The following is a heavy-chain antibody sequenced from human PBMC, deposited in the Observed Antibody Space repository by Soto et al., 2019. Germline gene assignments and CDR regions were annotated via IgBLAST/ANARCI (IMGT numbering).Heavy chain of an antibody. CDR1: GFTFSRYA. CDR3: ARRSSGWYFDY. V-gene: IGHV3-23*01. Sequence: GALRLSCAASGFTFSRYAMSWVRQAPGKGLEWVSAISGSGGSTYYADSVKGRFTISRDNSKNTLYLQMNSLRAEDTAVYYCARRSSGWYFDYWGQGTLVTVSS. D-gene: IGHD6-19*01. J-gene: IGHJ4*02. CDR2: ISGSGGST.